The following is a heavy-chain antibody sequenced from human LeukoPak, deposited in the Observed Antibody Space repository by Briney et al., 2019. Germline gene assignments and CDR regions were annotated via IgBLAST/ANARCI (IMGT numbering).Heavy chain of an antibody. J-gene: IGHJ4*02. Sequence: SETLSLTCTISGGSISTYYWTWIRQPPGKGLEWIGYIYYSGNTNYNPALKSRVTISLDTSRNQFSLKLNSVTAADTAVYYCARRVTGRGTFYFDYWGQGGLVIVS. CDR1: GGSISTYY. CDR3: ARRVTGRGTFYFDY. CDR2: IYYSGNT. V-gene: IGHV4-59*08. D-gene: IGHD3-16*01.